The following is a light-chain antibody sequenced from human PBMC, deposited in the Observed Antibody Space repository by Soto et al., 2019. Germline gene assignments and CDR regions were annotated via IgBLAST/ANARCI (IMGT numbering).Light chain of an antibody. Sequence: ENVLTQSPGTLSLSPGDRASLSCRASQSVSNNYLAWHQQRSGQAPRLVIYGASSRASAVPDRFSGSGSGADFTLTISRLEPEDFAVYYCQQYGSSPLTFGGGTKVDIK. CDR3: QQYGSSPLT. CDR1: QSVSNNY. V-gene: IGKV3-20*01. CDR2: GAS. J-gene: IGKJ4*01.